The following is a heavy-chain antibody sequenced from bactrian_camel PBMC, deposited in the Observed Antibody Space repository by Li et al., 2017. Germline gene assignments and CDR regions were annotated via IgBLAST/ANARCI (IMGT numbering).Heavy chain of an antibody. D-gene: IGHD4*01. CDR2: INSAGGST. Sequence: VQLVESGGSSVQPGESPRLSCAASGFTFSNYAMSWVRQAPGKGLEWVSAINSAGGSTYYADSVKGRFTISRDNAKNTLYLQLNSLKTEDTAMYYCGKGYSTITNMPQSQGTQVTVS. J-gene: IGHJ4*01. V-gene: IGHV3S40*01. CDR1: GFTFSNYA.